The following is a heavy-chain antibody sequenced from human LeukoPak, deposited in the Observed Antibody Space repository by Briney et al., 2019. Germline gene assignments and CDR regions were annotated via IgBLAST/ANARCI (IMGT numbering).Heavy chain of an antibody. CDR3: ARGLITAAALFDY. CDR2: VYYTAST. J-gene: IGHJ4*02. CDR1: GGSISTYY. Sequence: SETLSLTCTVSGGSISTYYWTWIRQPPGKGLEWIGYVYYTASTSYNPSLKSRVTISVDTSKNQFSLKLNSVTAADTAVYYCARGLITAAALFDYWGQGALVTVSS. V-gene: IGHV4-59*01. D-gene: IGHD6-13*01.